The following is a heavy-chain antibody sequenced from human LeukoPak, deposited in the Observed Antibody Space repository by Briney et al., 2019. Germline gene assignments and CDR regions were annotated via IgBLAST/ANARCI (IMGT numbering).Heavy chain of an antibody. CDR3: ARDTLAGGSYNY. V-gene: IGHV3-21*01. CDR2: ISSSSSYI. CDR1: GFTFSSYS. D-gene: IGHD1-26*01. Sequence: GGSLRLSCAASGFTFSSYSMNWVRQAPGKGLEWVSSISSSSSYIYYADSVKGRFTISRDNAKNSLYLQMNSLRAEDTAVYYCARDTLAGGSYNYWGQGTLVTVSS. J-gene: IGHJ4*02.